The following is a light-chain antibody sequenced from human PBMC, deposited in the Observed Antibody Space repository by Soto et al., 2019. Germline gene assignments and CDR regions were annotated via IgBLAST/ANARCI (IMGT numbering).Light chain of an antibody. J-gene: IGKJ1*01. CDR1: QSISSW. V-gene: IGKV1-5*03. CDR2: EAS. Sequence: DIQMTQSPSALSASVGDRVTITCRASQSISSWLAWYQQKPGKAPKLLIHEASKLEGGVPSRFSGSGSGTEFTLTISSLQPDDFATYYCQQYNSYWTFGQGTKVEIK. CDR3: QQYNSYWT.